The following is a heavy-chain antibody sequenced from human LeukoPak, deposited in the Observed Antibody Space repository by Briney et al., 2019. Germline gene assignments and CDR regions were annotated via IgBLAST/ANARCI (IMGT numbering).Heavy chain of an antibody. CDR3: ARLGGYDSDY. J-gene: IGHJ4*02. Sequence: GESLKISCKGSGYSFTNYWISWVRRMPGKGLEWMGAIDPSDSYSKYSPSFQGHVTISADKSISTAYLQWSSLKASDTAMYYCARLGGYDSDYWGQGTLVTVSS. CDR2: IDPSDSYS. V-gene: IGHV5-10-1*01. CDR1: GYSFTNYW. D-gene: IGHD5-12*01.